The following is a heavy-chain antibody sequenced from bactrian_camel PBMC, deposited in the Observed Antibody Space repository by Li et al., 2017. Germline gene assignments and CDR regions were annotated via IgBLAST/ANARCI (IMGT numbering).Heavy chain of an antibody. V-gene: IGHV3S40*01. D-gene: IGHD5*01. CDR1: GLIVSRHN. Sequence: VQLVESGGGLVQPGGSLRLSCVASGLIVSRHNVAWVRQAPGKGLEWVSSINSGGDGTYYVDSVKGRFTISRDDAKNTLYLQLNSLKTEDTAMYYCAYHASYGFAYWGQATQVT. J-gene: IGHJ6*01. CDR3: AYHASYGFAY. CDR2: INSGGDGT.